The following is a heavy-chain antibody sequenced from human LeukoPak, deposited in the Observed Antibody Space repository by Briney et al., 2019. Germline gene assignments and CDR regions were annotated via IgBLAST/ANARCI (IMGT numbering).Heavy chain of an antibody. V-gene: IGHV3-23*01. CDR2: ISGSGGDT. CDR1: GFTFSSYA. J-gene: IGHJ4*02. D-gene: IGHD2-2*01. Sequence: GGSLRLSCAASGFTFSSYAMSWGRQAPGKGLEGVSAISGSGGDTFYADSVKGRFTISRDNSKNTLYLQMNRLSAEDTAVYYCSKWILLVPPGTRYFDYWGQGTLVTVSS. CDR3: SKWILLVPPGTRYFDY.